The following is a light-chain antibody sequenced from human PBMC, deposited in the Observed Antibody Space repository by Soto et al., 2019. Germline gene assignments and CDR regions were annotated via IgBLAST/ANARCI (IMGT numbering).Light chain of an antibody. CDR2: DAS. V-gene: IGKV3-11*01. CDR1: QSVSSS. J-gene: IGKJ4*01. CDR3: QQRGSWPPLT. Sequence: EIVLTQSPATLSLSPGERATLSCRASQSVSSSLAWYQQKPGQAPRLLIYDASNRATGIPARFSGSGSGTDFTLTISSLEPEDSAVYYCQQRGSWPPLTFGGGTKVEIK.